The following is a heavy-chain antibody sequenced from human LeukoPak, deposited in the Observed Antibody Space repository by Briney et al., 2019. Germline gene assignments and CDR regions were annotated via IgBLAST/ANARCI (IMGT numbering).Heavy chain of an antibody. CDR3: ARSGDYRFDP. Sequence: SETLSLTCAVSGGSISSSNWWSWVRQPPGKGLEWIGEIYHSGSTNYNPSLKSRLTISVDKSKNQFSLKLSSVTAADTAVYYCARSGDYRFDPWGQRTLVTVSS. J-gene: IGHJ5*02. V-gene: IGHV4-4*02. CDR2: IYHSGST. D-gene: IGHD7-27*01. CDR1: GGSISSSNW.